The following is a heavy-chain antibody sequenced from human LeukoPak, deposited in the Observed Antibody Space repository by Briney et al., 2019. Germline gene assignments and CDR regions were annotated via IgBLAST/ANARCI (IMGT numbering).Heavy chain of an antibody. CDR1: GFTFSSYA. Sequence: QPRASLRLSCAASGFTFSSYAMSWVRQAPGKGLEWVSSISGSGGSTYYADSVKGRFTISRDNTKNTLYLQLNSLRAEDTAVYYCGKVQNYYDSSGYQYYFDYWGQGTLVTVSS. CDR2: ISGSGGST. V-gene: IGHV3-23*01. J-gene: IGHJ4*02. D-gene: IGHD3-22*01. CDR3: GKVQNYYDSSGYQYYFDY.